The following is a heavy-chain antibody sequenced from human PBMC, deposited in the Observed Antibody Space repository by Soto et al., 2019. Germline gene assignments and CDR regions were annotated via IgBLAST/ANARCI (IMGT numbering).Heavy chain of an antibody. J-gene: IGHJ4*02. Sequence: QLVESGGGLVQPGGSLRLSFVASGISSHWMHWVRQAPGKGLVWVSRINPESTTINYADSVKGRFSISRDNAQDTLYLQLNSLRAEDTAVYYCARGAYGDPVASWGQGTLVTVS. CDR2: INPESTTI. V-gene: IGHV3-74*01. CDR1: GISSHW. CDR3: ARGAYGDPVAS. D-gene: IGHD4-17*01.